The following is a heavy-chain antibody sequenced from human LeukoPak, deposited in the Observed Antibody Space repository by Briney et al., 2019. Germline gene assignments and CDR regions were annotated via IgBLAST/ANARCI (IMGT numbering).Heavy chain of an antibody. CDR3: ARDRTQRRGNEYYDALDC. V-gene: IGHV3-7*01. J-gene: IGHJ3*01. Sequence: GGSLRLSCATSGFIFSNYWMTWVRQAPGKGLEWVANVKADGNDKNFVDSVKGRFTIFIDRDKKSMYLQMNSLRVEDQAVYYCARDRTQRRGNEYYDALDCWGQGTMVSVSS. D-gene: IGHD4-23*01. CDR1: GFIFSNYW. CDR2: VKADGNDK.